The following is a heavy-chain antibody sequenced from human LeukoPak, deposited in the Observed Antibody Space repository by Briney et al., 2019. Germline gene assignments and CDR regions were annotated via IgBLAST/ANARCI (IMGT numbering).Heavy chain of an antibody. Sequence: GGSLRLSCAASGFTFSSYWMHWVRQAPGKGLVWVSRVNSDGTGTTYADSVEGRFTISRDNAKNTVYLQMHSLGAEDTAIYYCIRTLIVATSPYMDVWGKGTTVTVSS. V-gene: IGHV3-74*01. J-gene: IGHJ6*03. CDR3: IRTLIVATSPYMDV. CDR1: GFTFSSYW. CDR2: VNSDGTGT. D-gene: IGHD5-12*01.